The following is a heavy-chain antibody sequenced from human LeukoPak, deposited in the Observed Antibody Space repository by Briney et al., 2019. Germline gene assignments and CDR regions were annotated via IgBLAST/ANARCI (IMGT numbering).Heavy chain of an antibody. CDR2: IYYDGST. CDR3: AKGYNYGPFNY. V-gene: IGHV4-39*07. J-gene: IGHJ4*02. D-gene: IGHD5-18*01. Sequence: SETLSLTCTVSGGSIRSSDYYWAWIRQPPGKGLEWIGSIYYDGSTYYNPSLKSRVTISVDTSKNQFSLELSSVTAADTAVYYCAKGYNYGPFNYWGQGTLVTVSS. CDR1: GGSIRSSDYY.